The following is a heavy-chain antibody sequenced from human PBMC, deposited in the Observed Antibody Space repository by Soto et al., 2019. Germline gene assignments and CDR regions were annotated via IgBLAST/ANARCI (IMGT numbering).Heavy chain of an antibody. CDR3: ARERFGELVNYYYYYMDV. Sequence: GGSLRLSCAASGFTFSSYSRNWVRQAPGKGLEWVSSISSSSSYIYYADSVKGRFTISRDNAKNSLYLQMNSLRAEDTAVYYCARERFGELVNYYYYYMDVWGKGTTVTVSS. CDR1: GFTFSSYS. CDR2: ISSSSSYI. D-gene: IGHD3-10*01. V-gene: IGHV3-21*01. J-gene: IGHJ6*03.